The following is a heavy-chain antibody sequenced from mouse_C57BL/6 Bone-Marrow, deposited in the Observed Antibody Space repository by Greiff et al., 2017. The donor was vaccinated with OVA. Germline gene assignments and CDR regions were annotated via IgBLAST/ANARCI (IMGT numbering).Heavy chain of an antibody. CDR2: IDTSDSYT. J-gene: IGHJ4*01. V-gene: IGHV1-69*01. D-gene: IGHD2-5*01. CDR3: AIYSNFYYYAMDY. Sequence: VQLQQPGAELVMPGASVKLSCKASGYTFTSYWMHWVKQRPGQGLEWIGEIDTSDSYTNYNQKFKGKYTLTVDKSSSTAYMQLISLTSEDSAVYYCAIYSNFYYYAMDYWGQGTSVTVSS. CDR1: GYTFTSYW.